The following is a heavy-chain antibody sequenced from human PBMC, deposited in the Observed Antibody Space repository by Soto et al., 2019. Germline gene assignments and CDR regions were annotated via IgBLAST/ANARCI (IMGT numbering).Heavy chain of an antibody. CDR3: ARVIKIVRAGTVSDF. D-gene: IGHD2-21*01. CDR2: IDPDTGDT. V-gene: IGHV1-2*02. Sequence: ASVKVSCKASGYSFTGYYIHWVRQAPGQGLEWMGWIDPDTGDTASAEQFQGRVTMRKDTSISTVYMELNSLRSDDTAIYYCARVIKIVRAGTVSDFWGQGTLVTVS. CDR1: GYSFTGYY. J-gene: IGHJ4*02.